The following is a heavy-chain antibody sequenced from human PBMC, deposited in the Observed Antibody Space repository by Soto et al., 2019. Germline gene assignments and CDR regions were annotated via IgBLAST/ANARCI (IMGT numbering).Heavy chain of an antibody. J-gene: IGHJ4*02. CDR1: GYTFTSYG. V-gene: IGHV1-18*01. Sequence: QVHLVQSGAEVRKPGASVKVSCKGSGYTFTSYGIAWVRQAPGQGLEWMGWISAHTDNKNYAQKVQGRVTVTRDTSTITAYMELRNLRSDDKAVYYCARGRYGDYWGQGALVTVSS. D-gene: IGHD1-1*01. CDR3: ARGRYGDY. CDR2: ISAHTDNK.